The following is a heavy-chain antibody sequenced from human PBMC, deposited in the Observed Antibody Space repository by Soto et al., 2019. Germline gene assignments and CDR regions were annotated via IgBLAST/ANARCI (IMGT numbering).Heavy chain of an antibody. Sequence: ASVKVSCKASGYTFTSYGISWVRQAPGQGLEWMGWISAYNGNTNYAQKLQGRVTMTTDTSTSTAYMELRSLRSDDTAVYYCARDLAYSGYDYVLGWFDPWGQGTLVTVSS. J-gene: IGHJ5*02. CDR1: GYTFTSYG. D-gene: IGHD5-12*01. CDR2: ISAYNGNT. CDR3: ARDLAYSGYDYVLGWFDP. V-gene: IGHV1-18*04.